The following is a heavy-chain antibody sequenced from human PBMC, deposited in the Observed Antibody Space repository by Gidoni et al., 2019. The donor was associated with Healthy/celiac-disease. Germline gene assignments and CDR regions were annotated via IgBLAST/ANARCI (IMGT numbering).Heavy chain of an antibody. D-gene: IGHD2-2*01. CDR3: TTGRNLGYCSSTSCYADGWFDP. J-gene: IGHJ5*02. Sequence: EVQLVESGGGVVKPGGSLRPSCPASGFTFSNAWMSWVRQAPGKGPGGVGRIKSKTEGGTTGYAAPVKGRFTISRDDSKNTLYLQMNSLKTEDTAVYYCTTGRNLGYCSSTSCYADGWFDPWGQGTLVTVSS. CDR1: GFTFSNAW. CDR2: IKSKTEGGTT. V-gene: IGHV3-15*01.